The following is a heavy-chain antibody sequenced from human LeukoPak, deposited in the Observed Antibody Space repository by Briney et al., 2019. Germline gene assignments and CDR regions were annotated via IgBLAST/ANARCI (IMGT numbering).Heavy chain of an antibody. V-gene: IGHV3-23*01. J-gene: IGHJ4*02. CDR1: GFTFSSYA. Sequence: PGGSLRLSCAASGFTFSSYAMSWVRQAPGKGLEWVSAISGSGGSTYYADSVKGRFTISRDNSKNTLYLQMNSLRAEDTAVYYCAKDLVTMVRVVIRAPDYWGQGTLVTVSS. CDR2: ISGSGGST. CDR3: AKDLVTMVRVVIRAPDY. D-gene: IGHD3-10*01.